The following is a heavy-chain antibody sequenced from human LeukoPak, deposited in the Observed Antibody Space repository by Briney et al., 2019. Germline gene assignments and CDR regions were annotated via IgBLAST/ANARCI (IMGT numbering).Heavy chain of an antibody. CDR1: GFTFSTYA. Sequence: GGSLRLSCAASGFTFSTYAMNWVRQAPGKGLEWVSVISGSGGTTYYADSVKGRFTISRDNSKNTLYLQMNSLRAEDTAVYYCAKGGGSGSSDYWGQGTLVTVSS. D-gene: IGHD3-10*01. V-gene: IGHV3-23*01. CDR2: ISGSGGTT. CDR3: AKGGGSGSSDY. J-gene: IGHJ4*02.